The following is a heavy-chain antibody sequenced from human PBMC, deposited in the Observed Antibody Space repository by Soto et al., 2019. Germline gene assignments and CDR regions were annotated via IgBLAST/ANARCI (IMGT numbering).Heavy chain of an antibody. V-gene: IGHV4-61*05. CDR3: ARSSAAAWYEDYYGMHV. J-gene: IGHJ6*02. D-gene: IGHD6-13*01. Sequence: PSETLSLTCTVSGGSISSSSYYWGWIRQPPGKGLEWIGYIYYSGSTNYNPSLKSRVTISVDTSKNQFSLKLSSVTAADTAVYYCARSSAAAWYEDYYGMHVWGQGTTVTVS. CDR1: GGSISSSSYY. CDR2: IYYSGST.